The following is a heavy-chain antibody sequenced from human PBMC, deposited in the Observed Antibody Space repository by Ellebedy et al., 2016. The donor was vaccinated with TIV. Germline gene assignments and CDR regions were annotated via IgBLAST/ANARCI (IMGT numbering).Heavy chain of an antibody. CDR1: GGSISSSSYY. CDR3: ARGRKMYGSGSVGYLDY. J-gene: IGHJ4*02. V-gene: IGHV4-39*01. D-gene: IGHD3-10*01. Sequence: SETLSLXCTVSGGSISSSSYYWGWIRQPPGKGLEWIGSIYYSGSTYYNPSLKSRVTISVDTSKNQFSLKLSSVTAADTAVYYCARGRKMYGSGSVGYLDYWGQGTLVTVSS. CDR2: IYYSGST.